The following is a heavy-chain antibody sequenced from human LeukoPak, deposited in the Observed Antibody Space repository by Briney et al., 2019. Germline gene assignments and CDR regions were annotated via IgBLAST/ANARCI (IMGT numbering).Heavy chain of an antibody. CDR3: ARLSLEGEESSVYRSFDY. Sequence: QPGGSLRLSCAASGFTFSSYAMTWVRQAPGKGLEWVSVISGNGETTYYAGSVQGRFTISRDNSKNTLYLQLNSLRAEDTAVYYCARLSLEGEESSVYRSFDYWGQGTLVTVSS. V-gene: IGHV3-23*01. CDR2: ISGNGETT. CDR1: GFTFSSYA. D-gene: IGHD3-22*01. J-gene: IGHJ4*02.